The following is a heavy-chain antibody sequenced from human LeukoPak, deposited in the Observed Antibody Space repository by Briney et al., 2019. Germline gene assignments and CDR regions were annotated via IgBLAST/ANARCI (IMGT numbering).Heavy chain of an antibody. V-gene: IGHV4-34*01. Sequence: SETLSLTCAVYGGSFSGYYWSWIRQPPGKGLEWIGEINHSGSTNYNPSIKSRVTMSVDTSKNQFSLKLSSVTAADTAVYYCARHALYCSSTSCYVAGAFDIWGQGTMVTVSS. CDR2: INHSGST. CDR3: ARHALYCSSTSCYVAGAFDI. CDR1: GGSFSGYY. D-gene: IGHD2-2*01. J-gene: IGHJ3*02.